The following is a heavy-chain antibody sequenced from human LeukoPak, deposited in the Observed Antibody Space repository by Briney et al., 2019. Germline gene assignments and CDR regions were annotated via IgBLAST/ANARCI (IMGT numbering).Heavy chain of an antibody. CDR2: ISSSSSTI. Sequence: AGGSLRLSCAASGFTFSSYSMNWVRQAPGKGLEWVSYISSSSSTIYYADSVKGRFTISRDNAKNSLYLQMNSLRAGDTAVYYCARDSYYDSSGFTFDIWGQGTMVTVSS. CDR1: GFTFSSYS. D-gene: IGHD3-22*01. V-gene: IGHV3-48*01. J-gene: IGHJ3*02. CDR3: ARDSYYDSSGFTFDI.